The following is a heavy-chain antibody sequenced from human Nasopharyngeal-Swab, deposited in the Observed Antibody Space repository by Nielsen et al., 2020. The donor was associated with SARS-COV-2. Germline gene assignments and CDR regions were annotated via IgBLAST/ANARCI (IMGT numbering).Heavy chain of an antibody. CDR2: IYNTGTT. CDR1: GGSIRGDPFY. D-gene: IGHD1-26*01. Sequence: SETLSLTCKVSGGSIRGDPFYWVWLRQPPGKGLEWIGSIYNTGTTFYNPSLESRATLSRNTSKNEFSLRLSSLAAADSAVYFCAREVGARAGYVYWGQGLLVTVSS. CDR3: AREVGARAGYVY. V-gene: IGHV4-39*07. J-gene: IGHJ4*02.